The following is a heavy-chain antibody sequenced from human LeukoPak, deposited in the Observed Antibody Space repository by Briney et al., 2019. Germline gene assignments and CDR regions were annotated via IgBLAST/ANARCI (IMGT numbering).Heavy chain of an antibody. CDR1: GYTLTELS. D-gene: IGHD3-3*01. Sequence: GASVKVSCKVSGYTLTELSMHWVRQAPGKGREWMGGFDPEDGETIYAQKFQGRVTMTEDTSTDTAYMELSSLRSEDTAVYYCATEGKYDFWSGYYRYWGQGTLVTVSS. CDR2: FDPEDGET. V-gene: IGHV1-24*01. J-gene: IGHJ4*02. CDR3: ATEGKYDFWSGYYRY.